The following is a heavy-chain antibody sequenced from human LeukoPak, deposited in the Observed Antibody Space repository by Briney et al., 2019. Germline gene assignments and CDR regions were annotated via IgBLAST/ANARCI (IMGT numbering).Heavy chain of an antibody. CDR1: DGSISSGGYY. D-gene: IGHD1-14*01. CDR2: FYHSGIT. CDR3: ARDRRPEGLL. J-gene: IGHJ4*02. V-gene: IGHV4-30-2*01. Sequence: PSETLSLTCTVSDGSISSGGYYWNWFRQPPGEGLEWIGYFYHSGITYYNPSLKSRVTISVDTSKNQFSLKLSSVTAADTAVYYCARDRRPEGLLWGQGTLVTVS.